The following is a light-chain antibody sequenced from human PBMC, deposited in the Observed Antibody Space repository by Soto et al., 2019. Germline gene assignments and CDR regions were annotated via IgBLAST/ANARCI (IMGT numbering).Light chain of an antibody. CDR1: QSLLYSDGNTF. V-gene: IGKV2-30*01. CDR3: MQALQSIT. CDR2: KVS. Sequence: DVVMTQSPLSLPVTPGQPASISCRSSQSLLYSDGNTFLSWSQQRPGQSPRRLIYKVSNRDSGVPDRLSGSGSGTDFTLKIRRVEAEDVGVYYCMQALQSITFGQGTRLEIK. J-gene: IGKJ5*01.